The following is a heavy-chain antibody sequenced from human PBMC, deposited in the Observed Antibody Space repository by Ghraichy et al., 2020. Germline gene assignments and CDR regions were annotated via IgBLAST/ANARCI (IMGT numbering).Heavy chain of an antibody. V-gene: IGHV4-39*01. CDR1: GGSISSSSYY. CDR2: IYYSGST. Sequence: ETLSLTCTVSGGSISSSSYYWGWIRQPPGKGLEWIGSIYYSGSTYYNPSLKSRVTISVDTSKNQFSLKLSSVTAADTAVYYCARRRIDYYDSSGWEDYWGQGTLVTVSS. J-gene: IGHJ4*02. D-gene: IGHD3-22*01. CDR3: ARRRIDYYDSSGWEDY.